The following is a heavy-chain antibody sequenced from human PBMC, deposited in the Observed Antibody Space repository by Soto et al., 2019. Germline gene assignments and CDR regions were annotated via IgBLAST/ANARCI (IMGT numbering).Heavy chain of an antibody. Sequence: SETLSLTCTVSGGSISSYYWSWFRQPPGKGLEWIGCVYYSGSTSYNPSLKSRVTISVDTSKNQFSLKLTSVTAADTAVYYWARGGGTADRRDWFDPCGQGTLVTVS. D-gene: IGHD6-6*01. J-gene: IGHJ5*02. CDR2: VYYSGST. CDR1: GGSISSYY. CDR3: ARGGGTADRRDWFDP. V-gene: IGHV4-59*01.